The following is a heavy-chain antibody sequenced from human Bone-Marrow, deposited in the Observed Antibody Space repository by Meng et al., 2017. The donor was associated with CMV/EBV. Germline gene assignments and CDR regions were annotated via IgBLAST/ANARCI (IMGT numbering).Heavy chain of an antibody. CDR2: ISYDGSKK. D-gene: IGHD2-15*01. J-gene: IGHJ4*02. CDR1: GFTFSSYA. CDR3: ATQTSCSGGSCYEPYYFDS. V-gene: IGHV3-30-3*01. Sequence: GESLKISCAASGFTFSSYAMHWVRQAPGKGLEWVAIISYDGSKKYYADSVKGRFTISRDKSKSTLYRQMNSLRAEDRAVYYCATQTSCSGGSCYEPYYFDSWGQGTLVTVSS.